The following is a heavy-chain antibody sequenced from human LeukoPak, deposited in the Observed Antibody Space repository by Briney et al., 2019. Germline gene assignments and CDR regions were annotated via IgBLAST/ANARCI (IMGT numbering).Heavy chain of an antibody. V-gene: IGHV3-7*03. CDR1: GFTFTNSW. CDR2: INGDGSDR. CDR3: AIAYGLDV. J-gene: IGHJ6*02. Sequence: PGGSLRLSCAASGFTFTNSWMSWVRQAPGKGLEWVANINGDGSDRYYMDSLKGRFTISRDNAKNSLYLQMNSLRVEDTAIYYCAIAYGLDVWGQGTTVTVSS.